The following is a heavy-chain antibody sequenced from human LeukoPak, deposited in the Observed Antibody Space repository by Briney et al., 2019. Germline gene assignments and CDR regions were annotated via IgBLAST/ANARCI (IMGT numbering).Heavy chain of an antibody. J-gene: IGHJ4*02. CDR2: ISSDGSDK. D-gene: IGHD3-16*01. V-gene: IGHV3-30*18. Sequence: GGSLRLSCAASGFTFSNYAMHWVRQAPGKGLEWGAVISSDGSDKYYTDSVKGRFTISRDNSKNTLHLEMNSLGAEDTGLFYCAKDPGSIRNYFDYWGRGTLVTVSS. CDR1: GFTFSNYA. CDR3: AKDPGSIRNYFDY.